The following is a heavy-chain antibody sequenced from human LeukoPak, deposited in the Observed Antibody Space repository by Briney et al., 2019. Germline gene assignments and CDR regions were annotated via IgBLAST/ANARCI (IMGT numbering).Heavy chain of an antibody. CDR3: ARDYAGSGTPDY. CDR1: GGSISSYY. CDR2: IYYSGST. D-gene: IGHD1-26*01. Sequence: PSETLSLTCTVSGGSISSYYWRWIRQPPGKGLEWIGYIYYSGSTNYNPALKSRVTISVDTSKNQFSLKLSSVTAADTAVYYCARDYAGSGTPDYWGQGTLVTVSS. J-gene: IGHJ4*02. V-gene: IGHV4-59*01.